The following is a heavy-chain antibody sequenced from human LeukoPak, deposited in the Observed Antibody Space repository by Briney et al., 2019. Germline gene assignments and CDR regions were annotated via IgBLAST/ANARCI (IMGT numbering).Heavy chain of an antibody. D-gene: IGHD5-12*01. V-gene: IGHV1-69*13. Sequence: GASVKVSCKASGGTFNSYTISWVRQAPGQGLEWMGGIIPIFATTNYAQKFQGRVTITADESTSIAYMELSSLSSEDTAVYYCASGTVASMDIWGQGTMVTVSS. J-gene: IGHJ3*02. CDR1: GGTFNSYT. CDR3: ASGTVASMDI. CDR2: IIPIFATT.